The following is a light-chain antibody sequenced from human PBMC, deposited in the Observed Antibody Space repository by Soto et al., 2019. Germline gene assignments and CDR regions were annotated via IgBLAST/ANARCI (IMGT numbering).Light chain of an antibody. Sequence: EIVLTPSPGTLSLSPRERATLSCRASQSVSSSYLAWYQQKPGQAPRVLIHGASSRATGIPDRFSGSGSGTDFTLTISRLEPQDFAVYFCQQYGNPPPNAFGQGTKVEIK. CDR1: QSVSSSY. V-gene: IGKV3-20*01. CDR3: QQYGNPPPNA. CDR2: GAS. J-gene: IGKJ2*01.